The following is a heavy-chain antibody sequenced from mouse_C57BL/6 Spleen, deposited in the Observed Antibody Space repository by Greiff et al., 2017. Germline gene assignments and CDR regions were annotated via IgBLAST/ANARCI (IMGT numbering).Heavy chain of an antibody. Sequence: QVQLQQSGAELVRPGASVTLSCKASGYTFTDYEMHWVKQTPVHGLEWIGAIDPGTGGTAYNQKFKGKAILTADKSSSTAYMEPRSLTSEDSAVYYCTRRGLTGIYDEAMDYWGQGTSVTVSS. V-gene: IGHV1-15*01. J-gene: IGHJ4*01. CDR2: IDPGTGGT. D-gene: IGHD4-1*01. CDR3: TRRGLTGIYDEAMDY. CDR1: GYTFTDYE.